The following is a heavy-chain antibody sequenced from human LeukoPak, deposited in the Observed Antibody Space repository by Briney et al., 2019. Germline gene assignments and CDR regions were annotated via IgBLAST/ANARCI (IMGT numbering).Heavy chain of an antibody. CDR2: INPNSGGT. CDR1: GYTFTGYY. J-gene: IGHJ3*01. V-gene: IGHV1-2*02. Sequence: ASVKVSCKASGYTFTGYYMHWVRQAPGQGLEWMGWINPNSGGTNYAQKFQGRVTMTRDTSISTAYMELSRLRSDDTAVYYCARATGMYYYDSSGYLLNWGQGTMVTVPS. D-gene: IGHD3-22*01. CDR3: ARATGMYYYDSSGYLLN.